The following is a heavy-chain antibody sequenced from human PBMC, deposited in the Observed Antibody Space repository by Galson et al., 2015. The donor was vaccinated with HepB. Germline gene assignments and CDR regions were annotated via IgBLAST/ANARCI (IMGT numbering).Heavy chain of an antibody. CDR1: GDSVSTKSAA. CDR3: ARDIKKSAAGSGWFDA. CDR2: TYYRSKWYN. V-gene: IGHV6-1*01. D-gene: IGHD6-13*01. Sequence: CAISGDSVSTKSAAWNWIRQSPSRGLEWLGRTYYRSKWYNDYAVSVQSRITIRPDTSKNQFSLQLNSVTPEDTATYFCARDIKKSAAGSGWFDAWGQGTLVTVSS. J-gene: IGHJ5*02.